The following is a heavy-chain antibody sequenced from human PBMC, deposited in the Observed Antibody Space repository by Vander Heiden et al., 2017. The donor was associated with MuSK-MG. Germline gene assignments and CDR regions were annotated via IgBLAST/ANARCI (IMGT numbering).Heavy chain of an antibody. Sequence: QVQLVQSGAEVKKPGASVKVSCKASGYTFTGYYMHWVRQAPGQGLEWMGWINPNSGGTNYAQKFQGWVTMTRDTSISTAYMELSRLRSDDTAVYYCARDKGIAAAGEPDAFDIWGQGTMVNVAS. CDR2: INPNSGGT. D-gene: IGHD6-13*01. CDR1: GYTFTGYY. J-gene: IGHJ3*02. CDR3: ARDKGIAAAGEPDAFDI. V-gene: IGHV1-2*04.